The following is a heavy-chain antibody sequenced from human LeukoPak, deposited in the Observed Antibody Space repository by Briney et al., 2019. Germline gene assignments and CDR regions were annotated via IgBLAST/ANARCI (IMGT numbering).Heavy chain of an antibody. V-gene: IGHV1-18*01. CDR2: ISAYNGNT. J-gene: IGHJ3*02. CDR1: GYTFTSYG. D-gene: IGHD1-20*01. Sequence: ASVKVPCKASGYTFTSYGISWVRQAPGQGLEWMGWISAYNGNTNYAQKLQGRVTMTTDTSTSTAYMELRSLRSDDTAVYYCARDSGITGPPNHAFDIWGQGTMVTVSS. CDR3: ARDSGITGPPNHAFDI.